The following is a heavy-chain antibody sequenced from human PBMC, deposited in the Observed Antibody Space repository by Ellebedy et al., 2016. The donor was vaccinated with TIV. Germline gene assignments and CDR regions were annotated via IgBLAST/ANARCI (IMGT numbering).Heavy chain of an antibody. D-gene: IGHD3-3*01. CDR3: TTNAWSGYFPFDY. CDR1: GFTFSNYG. Sequence: GESLKISCAASGFTFSNYGMHWVRQAPGKGLEWVSVISYDGSNKYYADSVKGRFTISRDNSKNTLYLQMNSLKTEDTAVYYCTTNAWSGYFPFDYWGQGTLVTVSS. V-gene: IGHV3-30*03. CDR2: ISYDGSNK. J-gene: IGHJ4*02.